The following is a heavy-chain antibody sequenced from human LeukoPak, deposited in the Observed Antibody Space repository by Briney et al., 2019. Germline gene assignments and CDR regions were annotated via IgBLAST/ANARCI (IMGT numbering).Heavy chain of an antibody. CDR2: IYYSGST. CDR1: GGSISSGDYY. V-gene: IGHV4-30-4*01. J-gene: IGHJ4*02. CDR3: AREDIVATILYY. Sequence: SETLSLTCTVSGGSISSGDYYWSWIRQPPGKGLEWIGYIYYSGSTYYNPSLKSRVTISVDTSKNQVSLKLSSVTAADTAVYYCAREDIVATILYYWGQGTLVTVSS. D-gene: IGHD5-12*01.